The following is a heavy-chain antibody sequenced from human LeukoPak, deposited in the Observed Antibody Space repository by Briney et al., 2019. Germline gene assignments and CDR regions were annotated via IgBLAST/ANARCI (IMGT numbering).Heavy chain of an antibody. Sequence: GGTLRLSCVGSPVTFGTSAMSWVRQAPGKGLEWVSAVSAGGTNTYYAVSVGGRFTISRDNSKDTLYLYMDSLRVEDTAQYFCARINCSGGTCYDYFDDWGQGTLVTVSS. CDR1: PVTFGTSA. CDR3: ARINCSGGTCYDYFDD. V-gene: IGHV3-23*01. D-gene: IGHD2-15*01. J-gene: IGHJ4*02. CDR2: VSAGGTNT.